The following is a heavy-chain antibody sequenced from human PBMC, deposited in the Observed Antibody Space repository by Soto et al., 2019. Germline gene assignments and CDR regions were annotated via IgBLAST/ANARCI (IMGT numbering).Heavy chain of an antibody. Sequence: GGSLRLSCTASGFTFGDYAMSWFRQAPGKGLEWVGFIRSKAYGGTTEYAASVKGRFTISRDDSKSIAYLQMNSLKTEDTAVYYCTRGDIVVVVAATPNSFWFDPWGQGTLVTVSS. CDR2: IRSKAYGGTT. D-gene: IGHD2-15*01. V-gene: IGHV3-49*03. J-gene: IGHJ5*02. CDR1: GFTFGDYA. CDR3: TRGDIVVVVAATPNSFWFDP.